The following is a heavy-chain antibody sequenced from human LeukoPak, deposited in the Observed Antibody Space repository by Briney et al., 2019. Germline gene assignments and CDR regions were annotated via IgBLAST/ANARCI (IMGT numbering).Heavy chain of an antibody. D-gene: IGHD2-2*02. CDR3: ARDRIVVVPAAIPGWFDP. CDR2: ISYDGSNK. J-gene: IGHJ5*02. CDR1: GFTFSSYG. Sequence: GRSLRLSCAASGFTFSSYGMHWVGQAPGKGLHWVAVISYDGSNKYYADSVKGRFTISRDNSRNTLYLQMNSLRAEDTAVYYCARDRIVVVPAAIPGWFDPWGQGTLVTVSS. V-gene: IGHV3-30*03.